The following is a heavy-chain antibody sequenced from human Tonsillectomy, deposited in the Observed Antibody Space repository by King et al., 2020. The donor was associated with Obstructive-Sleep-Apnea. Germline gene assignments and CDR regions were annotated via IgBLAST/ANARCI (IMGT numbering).Heavy chain of an antibody. Sequence: QLKESGPGLVKPSETLSLSCTVSGGSISNYYWSWIRQPPGKRLEWIGYISYSGITNYNPSLKSRVTISVDTSKNQFSLKLSSVTAADTAVYYCARNLAYDVLPAASFDYWGQGTLVTVSS. J-gene: IGHJ4*02. V-gene: IGHV4-59*08. CDR1: GGSISNYY. CDR2: ISYSGIT. CDR3: ARNLAYDVLPAASFDY. D-gene: IGHD2-15*01.